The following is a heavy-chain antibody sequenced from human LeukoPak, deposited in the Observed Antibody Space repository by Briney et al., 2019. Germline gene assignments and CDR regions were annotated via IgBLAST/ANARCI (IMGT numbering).Heavy chain of an antibody. CDR3: TLQSYNWNYGDDAFDI. Sequence: PGGSLRLSCAASGFTFSNAWMSWVRQAPGKGLEWVGRIKSKTDGGTTDYAAPVKGRFTISRDDSKNTLYLQMNSLKTEDTAVYYCTLQSYNWNYGDDAFDIWGQGTMVTVSS. CDR2: IKSKTDGGTT. J-gene: IGHJ3*02. D-gene: IGHD1-7*01. V-gene: IGHV3-15*01. CDR1: GFTFSNAW.